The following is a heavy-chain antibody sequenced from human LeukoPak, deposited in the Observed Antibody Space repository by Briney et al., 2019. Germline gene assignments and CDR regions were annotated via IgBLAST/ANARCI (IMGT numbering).Heavy chain of an antibody. V-gene: IGHV1-69*05. CDR1: GGTFSSYA. Sequence: SVKVSCKASGGTFSSYAISWVRQAPGQGLEWMGGIIAIFGTANYAQKLQGRVTMTTDTSTSTVYMELRSLRSDDTAVYYCAREIVGATSGYFDYWGQGTLVTVSS. CDR3: AREIVGATSGYFDY. D-gene: IGHD1-26*01. J-gene: IGHJ4*02. CDR2: IIAIFGTA.